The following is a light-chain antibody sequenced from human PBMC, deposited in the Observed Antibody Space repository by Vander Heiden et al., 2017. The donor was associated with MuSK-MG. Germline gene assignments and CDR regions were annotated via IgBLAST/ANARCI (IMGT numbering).Light chain of an antibody. CDR2: GAS. CDR3: QQWHAEQTPYT. Sequence: EIVLTQSPGTLSLSPGERATLSCRTSQSVNRRDLAWYKQKPGQPPRLLIYGASSRATDIKDRFSGSGDGTDVTLTISRREPEDFAVYYCQQWHAEQTPYTFGQGTKVEIK. J-gene: IGKJ2*01. CDR1: QSVNRRD. V-gene: IGKV3-20*01.